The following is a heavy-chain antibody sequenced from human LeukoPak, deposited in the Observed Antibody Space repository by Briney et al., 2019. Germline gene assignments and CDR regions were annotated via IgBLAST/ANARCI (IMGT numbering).Heavy chain of an antibody. CDR3: ATGVLLWFGELSGGGGMDV. V-gene: IGHV4-4*07. J-gene: IGHJ6*02. CDR2: IYTSGST. Sequence: SETLSLTCTVSGGSISSYYWSWIRQPAGQGLEWIGRIYTSGSTNYNPSLKSRVTMSVDTSKNQFSLKLSSVTAADTAVYYCATGVLLWFGELSGGGGMDVWGQGTTVTVSS. CDR1: GGSISSYY. D-gene: IGHD3-10*01.